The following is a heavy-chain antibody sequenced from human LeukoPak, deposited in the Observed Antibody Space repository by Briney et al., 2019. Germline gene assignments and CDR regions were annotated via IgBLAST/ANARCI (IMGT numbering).Heavy chain of an antibody. J-gene: IGHJ4*02. CDR3: ARDQVEGTYYDISTGYYNAPPRGDY. D-gene: IGHD3-9*01. CDR2: ISSSSSYI. Sequence: PGGSLRLSCAASGFTFSSYSMNWVRQAPGKGLEWVSSISSSSSYIYYADSVKGRFTISRDNAKNSLYLQMNSLRAEDTAVYYCARDQVEGTYYDISTGYYNAPPRGDYWGQGTLVTVSS. CDR1: GFTFSSYS. V-gene: IGHV3-21*01.